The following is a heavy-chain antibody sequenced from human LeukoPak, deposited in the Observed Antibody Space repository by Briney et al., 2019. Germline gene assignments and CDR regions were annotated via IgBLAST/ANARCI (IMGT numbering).Heavy chain of an antibody. CDR3: ARDQGVVVPVFFDY. D-gene: IGHD2-15*01. CDR2: ISSSSSYI. Sequence: PGGSLRLSCAASGFTFSSYSMNWVRQAPGKGLEWVSFISSSSSYIYYADSVKGRFTISRDNAKNSLYLQMNSLRAEDTAVYYCARDQGVVVPVFFDYWGQGTLVTVSS. V-gene: IGHV3-21*01. J-gene: IGHJ4*02. CDR1: GFTFSSYS.